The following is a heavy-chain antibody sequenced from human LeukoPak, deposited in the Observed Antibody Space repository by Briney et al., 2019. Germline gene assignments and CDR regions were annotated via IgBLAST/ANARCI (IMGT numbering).Heavy chain of an antibody. Sequence: GSSVKVSCKASGGTFSSYAINWVRQAPGQGLEWMGKIIPIFGTANYAQKFQGRVTINADDSTGTAYMELSSLRSEDTAVYYCARGPIRLGRTYYYYGMDVWGQGTTVTVSS. CDR1: GGTFSSYA. V-gene: IGHV1-69*15. CDR3: ARGPIRLGRTYYYYGMDV. J-gene: IGHJ6*02. D-gene: IGHD1-26*01. CDR2: IIPIFGTA.